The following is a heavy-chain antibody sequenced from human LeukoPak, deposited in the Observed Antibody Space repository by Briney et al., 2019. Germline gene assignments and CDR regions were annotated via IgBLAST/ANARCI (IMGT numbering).Heavy chain of an antibody. V-gene: IGHV3-21*01. CDR1: GFTFSSYS. CDR3: ARSLYSSGYYYPDY. CDR2: ISSSSSYI. D-gene: IGHD3-22*01. Sequence: GGSLRLSCAASGFTFSSYSMSWVRQAPGKGLEWVSSISSSSSYIYYADSVKGRFTISRDNAKNSLYLQMNSLRAEDTAVYYCARSLYSSGYYYPDYWGQGTLVTVSS. J-gene: IGHJ4*02.